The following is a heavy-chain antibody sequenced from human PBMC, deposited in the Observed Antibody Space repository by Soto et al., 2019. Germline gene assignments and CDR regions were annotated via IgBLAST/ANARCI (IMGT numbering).Heavy chain of an antibody. CDR1: GYSFIGHY. Sequence: QVQLVQSGAEVKKPGASVKVSCKASGYSFIGHYIHWVRQAPGQGLEWLGWINPNSGGTNYAQNFQGRVTMTRDASISTDYMEVTWLRSDDTAVYYCARDSYYDILTGYSRNGFDIWGQGTMVTVSS. V-gene: IGHV1-2*02. J-gene: IGHJ3*02. CDR3: ARDSYYDILTGYSRNGFDI. CDR2: INPNSGGT. D-gene: IGHD3-9*01.